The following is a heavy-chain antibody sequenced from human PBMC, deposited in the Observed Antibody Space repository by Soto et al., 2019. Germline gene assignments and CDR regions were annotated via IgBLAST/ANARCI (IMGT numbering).Heavy chain of an antibody. CDR2: IYYSGTT. Sequence: WTWIRQPPGKGLEWIGYIYYSGTTNYNPSLKSRVTVSVDTSKNQFSLTLSSVTAADTAVYYCARRGFYGDYVDYWGQGTLVTVSS. CDR3: ARRGFYGDYVDY. J-gene: IGHJ4*02. V-gene: IGHV4-59*08. D-gene: IGHD4-17*01.